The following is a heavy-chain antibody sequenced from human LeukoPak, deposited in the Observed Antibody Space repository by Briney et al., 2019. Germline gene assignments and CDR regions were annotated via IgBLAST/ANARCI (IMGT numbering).Heavy chain of an antibody. CDR1: GFTFSRYW. V-gene: IGHV3-7*01. Sequence: GGSLRLSCVASGFTFSRYWMSWVRQAPGKGLEWVAKIKQDGSGQYYLDSVKGRFTISRDNAKNSLYLQMNSLRAEDTAVYFCTTGYSSGWYNEGNYWGQGTLVTVSS. CDR2: IKQDGSGQ. D-gene: IGHD6-19*01. CDR3: TTGYSSGWYNEGNY. J-gene: IGHJ4*02.